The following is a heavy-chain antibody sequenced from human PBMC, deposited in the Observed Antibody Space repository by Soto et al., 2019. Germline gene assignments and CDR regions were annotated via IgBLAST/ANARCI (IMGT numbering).Heavy chain of an antibody. CDR2: IKQNGSEK. V-gene: IGHV3-7*01. D-gene: IGHD2-15*01. CDR3: ARDVCSGGSCYSFDY. J-gene: IGHJ4*02. Sequence: GGSLRLSCAASGFTFSSYWMSWVRQAPGKGLEWVANIKQNGSEKYYVDSVKGRFTISRDNAKNSLYLQVNSLRAEDTAVYYCARDVCSGGSCYSFDYWGQGAQVTVSS. CDR1: GFTFSSYW.